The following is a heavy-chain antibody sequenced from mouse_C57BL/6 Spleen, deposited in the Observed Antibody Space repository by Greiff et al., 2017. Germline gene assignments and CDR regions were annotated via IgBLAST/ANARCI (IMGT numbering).Heavy chain of an antibody. CDR1: GYAFSSYW. Sequence: VQLQQSGAELVKPGASVKISCKASGYAFSSYWMNWVKQRPGKGLEWIGQIYPGDGDTNYNGKFKGKATLTADKSSSTAYMQLSSLTSEDSAVYFCARESYGSSYAWFAYWGQGTLVTVSA. V-gene: IGHV1-80*01. CDR3: ARESYGSSYAWFAY. D-gene: IGHD1-1*01. J-gene: IGHJ3*01. CDR2: IYPGDGDT.